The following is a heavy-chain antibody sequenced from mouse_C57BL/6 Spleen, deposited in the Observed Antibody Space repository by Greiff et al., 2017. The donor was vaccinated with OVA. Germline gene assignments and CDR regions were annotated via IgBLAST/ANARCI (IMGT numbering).Heavy chain of an antibody. D-gene: IGHD1-1*01. J-gene: IGHJ2*01. CDR2: INPNNGGT. CDR3: AKGELTEGY. V-gene: IGHV1-26*01. Sequence: EVQLQQSGPELVKPGASVKISCKASGYTFTDYYMNWVKQSHGKSLEWIGDINPNNGGTSYNQKFKGKATLTVDKSSSTAYMELRSLTSEDSAVYYCAKGELTEGYWGQGTTLTVSS. CDR1: GYTFTDYY.